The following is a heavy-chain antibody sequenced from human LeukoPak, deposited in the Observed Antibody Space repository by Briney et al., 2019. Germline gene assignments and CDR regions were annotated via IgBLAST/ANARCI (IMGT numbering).Heavy chain of an antibody. V-gene: IGHV1-69*05. Sequence: SVKVSCKASGGTFSSYAISWVRQAPGQGLEWMGGIIPIFGTANYAQKFQGRVTITTDESTSTAYMELSSLRSEDTAVYYCARDSSGYFSPLSWGQGTLVTVSS. CDR2: IIPIFGTA. J-gene: IGHJ4*02. CDR1: GGTFSSYA. D-gene: IGHD3-22*01. CDR3: ARDSSGYFSPLS.